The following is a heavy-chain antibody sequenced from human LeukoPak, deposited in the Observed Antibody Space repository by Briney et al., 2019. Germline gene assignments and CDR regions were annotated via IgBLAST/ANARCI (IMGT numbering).Heavy chain of an antibody. CDR2: ISANGGMT. CDR3: TTQYSSGPPGY. CDR1: GFTFRSYA. V-gene: IGHV3-23*01. D-gene: IGHD6-19*01. J-gene: IGHJ4*02. Sequence: SGGSLRLSCAASGFTFRSYAMSWVRQAPGKGPEWVSAISANGGMTFYGDSVKGRFTISRDNSKNTLYLEMNSLGAEDTAVYYCTTQYSSGPPGYWGQGTLVTVSS.